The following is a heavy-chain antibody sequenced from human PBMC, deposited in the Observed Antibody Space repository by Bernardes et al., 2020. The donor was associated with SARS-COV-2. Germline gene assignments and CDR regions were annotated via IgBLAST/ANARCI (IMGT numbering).Heavy chain of an antibody. Sequence: ASVKVSCKASGYTFTDYYLHWVRQPPGQGLEWMGWISPTGDRTYAQKFQGRVTMTRDTSINTAYMELSSLRSDDTAVYYCAGVTYSSGSDFDYWGQGTLVTVSS. V-gene: IGHV1-2*02. CDR2: ISPTGDR. D-gene: IGHD6-19*01. CDR1: GYTFTDYY. CDR3: AGVTYSSGSDFDY. J-gene: IGHJ4*02.